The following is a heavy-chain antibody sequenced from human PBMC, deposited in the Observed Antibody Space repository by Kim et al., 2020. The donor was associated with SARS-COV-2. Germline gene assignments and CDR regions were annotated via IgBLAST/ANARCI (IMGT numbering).Heavy chain of an antibody. J-gene: IGHJ6*02. CDR3: AREKVVPATKAGYYYYGMDV. V-gene: IGHV4-30-4*01. CDR2: IYYSGST. CDR1: GGSISSGDYY. Sequence: SETLSLTCTVSGGSISSGDYYWSWIRQPPGKGLEWIGYIYYSGSTYYNPSLKSRVTISVDTSKNQFSLKLSSVTAADTAVYYCAREKVVPATKAGYYYYGMDVWGQGTTVTVSS. D-gene: IGHD2-15*01.